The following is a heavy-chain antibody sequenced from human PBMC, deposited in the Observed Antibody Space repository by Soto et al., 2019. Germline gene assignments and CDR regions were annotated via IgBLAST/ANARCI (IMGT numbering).Heavy chain of an antibody. CDR3: ARPRPNWFDP. CDR2: INHSGST. J-gene: IGHJ5*02. CDR1: GGSFSGYY. Sequence: PSETLSLTCAVYGGSFSGYYWSWIRQPPGKGLEWIGEINHSGSTNYNPSLKSRVTISVDTSKNQFSLKLSSVTAADTAVYYCARPRPNWFDPWGQGTLVTVSS. V-gene: IGHV4-34*01.